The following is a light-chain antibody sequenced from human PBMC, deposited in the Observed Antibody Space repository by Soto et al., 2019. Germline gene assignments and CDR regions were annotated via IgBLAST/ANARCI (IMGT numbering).Light chain of an antibody. V-gene: IGKV2-24*01. CDR3: MQATQFPYS. CDR1: QSLVHSDGNTY. J-gene: IGKJ2*03. CDR2: KIS. Sequence: DIVMPHTPLSSAFTLGQPASISCRSSQSLVHSDGNTYLRWLQQRPGQPPRRLIYKISNRFAGVPDRCRGRVAGTEFTFKISRVAAKDVGVYYCMQATQFPYSFGQGTKLEMK.